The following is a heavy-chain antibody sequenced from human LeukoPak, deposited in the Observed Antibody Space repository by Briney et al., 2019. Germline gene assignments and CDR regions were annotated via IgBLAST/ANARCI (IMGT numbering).Heavy chain of an antibody. CDR1: GFTFSSYG. CDR2: IWYDGSNK. Sequence: PGRSLRLSCAASGFTFSSYGMRWVRQAPGKGLEWVAVIWYDGSNKYYADSVKGRFTISRDNSKNTLYLQMNSLRAEDTAVYYCARALYDFWSGYYITLDYYGMDVWGQGTTVTVSS. CDR3: ARALYDFWSGYYITLDYYGMDV. D-gene: IGHD3-3*01. J-gene: IGHJ6*02. V-gene: IGHV3-33*01.